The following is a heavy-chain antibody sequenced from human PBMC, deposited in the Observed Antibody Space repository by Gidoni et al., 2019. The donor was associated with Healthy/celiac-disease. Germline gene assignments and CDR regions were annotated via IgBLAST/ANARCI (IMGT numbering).Heavy chain of an antibody. CDR1: GFTFSSYA. CDR2: ISSNGGST. CDR3: ARGFNAVAGRVSNFDY. J-gene: IGHJ4*02. V-gene: IGHV3-64*01. Sequence: EVQLVEAGGGLVQPGGSQRLSGAASGFTFSSYAMHWVRQAPGKGLEYVSAISSNGGSTYYANSVQGRFTISRDNSKNTLYLQMGSLRAEDMAVYYCARGFNAVAGRVSNFDYWGQGTLVPVSS. D-gene: IGHD6-19*01.